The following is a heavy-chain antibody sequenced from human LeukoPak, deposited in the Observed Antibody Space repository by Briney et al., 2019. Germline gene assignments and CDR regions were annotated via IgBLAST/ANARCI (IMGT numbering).Heavy chain of an antibody. CDR3: ARDSEAMVSHYYYYYGMDV. CDR1: GYSISSGYY. V-gene: IGHV4-61*01. CDR2: IYYSGST. J-gene: IGHJ6*02. D-gene: IGHD5-18*01. Sequence: TSETLSLTCTVSGYSISSGYYWGWIRQPPGKGLEWIGYIYYSGSTNYNPSLKSRVTISVDTSKNQFSLKLSSVTAADTAVYYCARDSEAMVSHYYYYYGMDVWGQGTTVTVSS.